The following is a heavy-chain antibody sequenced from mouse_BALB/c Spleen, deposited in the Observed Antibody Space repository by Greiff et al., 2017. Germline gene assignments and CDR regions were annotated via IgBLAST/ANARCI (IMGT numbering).Heavy chain of an antibody. V-gene: IGHV1-14*01. J-gene: IGHJ4*01. CDR2: INPYNDGT. Sequence: VQLQQSGPELVKPGASVKMSCKASGYTFTSYVMHWVKQKPGQGLEWIGYINPYNDGTKYNEKFKGKATLTSDKSSSTAYMELSSLTSEDSAVYYCARAPIRYAMDYWGQGTSVTVSS. D-gene: IGHD5-1-1*01. CDR3: ARAPIRYAMDY. CDR1: GYTFTSYV.